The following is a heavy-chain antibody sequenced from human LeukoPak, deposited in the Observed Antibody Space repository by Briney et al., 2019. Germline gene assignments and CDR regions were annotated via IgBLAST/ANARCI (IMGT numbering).Heavy chain of an antibody. D-gene: IGHD3-10*01. CDR3: AGHRADGSGKLPIDY. Sequence: GESLKISCKGSGYSFTSYWIGWVRQMPGKGLEWMGIIYPGDSDTRYSPSFQGQVTISADKSISTAYLQWSSLKASDTAMYYCAGHRADGSGKLPIDYWGQGTLVTVSS. CDR2: IYPGDSDT. CDR1: GYSFTSYW. V-gene: IGHV5-51*01. J-gene: IGHJ4*02.